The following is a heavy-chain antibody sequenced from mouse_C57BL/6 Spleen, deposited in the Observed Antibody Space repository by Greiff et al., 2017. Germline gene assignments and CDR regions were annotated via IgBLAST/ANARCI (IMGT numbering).Heavy chain of an antibody. CDR1: GYSITSGYY. Sequence: VQLQQSGPGLVKPSQSLSLTCSVTGYSITSGYYWNWIRQFPGNKLEWMGYISYDGSNNYNPSLKNRISITRDTSKNQFFLKLNSVTTEDTATYYCARATTYYYFDYWGQGTTLTVSS. CDR3: ARATTYYYFDY. CDR2: ISYDGSN. D-gene: IGHD1-1*01. V-gene: IGHV3-6*01. J-gene: IGHJ2*01.